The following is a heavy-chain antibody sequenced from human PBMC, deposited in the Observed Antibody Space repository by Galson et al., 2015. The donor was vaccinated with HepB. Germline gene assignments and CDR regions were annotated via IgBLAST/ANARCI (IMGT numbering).Heavy chain of an antibody. Sequence: SLRLSCAVSGFTFDDYGMNWVRQAPGKGLEWVSGIRWNSENIDYADSVKGRFTISRDNAKNSLYLQMNSLRVEDTALYYCVKDMGASFYYSGLDVWGQGTTVTVSS. D-gene: IGHD1-26*01. V-gene: IGHV3-9*01. CDR3: VKDMGASFYYSGLDV. CDR1: GFTFDDYG. J-gene: IGHJ6*02. CDR2: IRWNSENI.